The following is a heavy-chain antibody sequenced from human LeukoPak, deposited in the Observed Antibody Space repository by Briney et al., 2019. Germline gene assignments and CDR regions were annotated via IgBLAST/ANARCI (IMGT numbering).Heavy chain of an antibody. CDR1: GFTFSSYS. Sequence: GGSLRLSCAASGFTFSSYSMNWVRQAPGKGLEWVSSISGSSSYIYYADSVKGRFTISRDNAKNSLYLQMNSLRAEDTAVYYCARQMTVYYYYYYYMDVWGKGTTVTVSS. J-gene: IGHJ6*03. V-gene: IGHV3-21*01. CDR2: ISGSSSYI. CDR3: ARQMTVYYYYYYYMDV.